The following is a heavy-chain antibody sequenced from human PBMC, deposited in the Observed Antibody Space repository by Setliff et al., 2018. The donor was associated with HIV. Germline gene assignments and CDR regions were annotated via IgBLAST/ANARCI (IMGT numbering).Heavy chain of an antibody. Sequence: RASVKVSCKASGYLSTGYYMHWVRQAPGQGLEWMGWINVNSGGTKYAQKFQGRVTMTRDTSISTAYMEVSSLRSDDTAVYYCAREGSPIYYFDYWSQGTLVTVSS. CDR2: INVNSGGT. CDR3: AREGSPIYYFDY. J-gene: IGHJ4*02. D-gene: IGHD3-10*01. V-gene: IGHV1-2*02. CDR1: GYLSTGYY.